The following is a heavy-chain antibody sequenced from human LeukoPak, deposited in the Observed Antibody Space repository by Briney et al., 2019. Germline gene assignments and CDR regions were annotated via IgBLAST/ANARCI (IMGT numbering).Heavy chain of an antibody. J-gene: IGHJ4*02. CDR2: ITSNGGET. CDR1: GFTFSTHA. Sequence: GGSLRLSCAASGFTFSTHAMHWVRQAPGKGLEYVSAITSNGGETFYADSVKGRFTISRDNFKNTLSLQMGSLRPEDMAVYYCARDGLRFDYWGQGTLVTVSS. D-gene: IGHD4-17*01. CDR3: ARDGLRFDY. V-gene: IGHV3-64*02.